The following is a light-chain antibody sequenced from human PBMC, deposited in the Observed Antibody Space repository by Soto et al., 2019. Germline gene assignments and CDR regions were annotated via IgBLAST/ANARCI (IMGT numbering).Light chain of an antibody. V-gene: IGKV3-11*01. CDR3: QQRTNWGYT. CDR1: QSVSTY. J-gene: IGKJ2*01. CDR2: DTS. Sequence: EIVLTQSPATLSLSPGERATLSCRASQSVSTYLAWYQQKPGQAPRLLIYDTSNRATGIPARFSGSGSGTDFTLTVNSLEPEDFAVYYCQQRTNWGYTFGQGTKLEIK.